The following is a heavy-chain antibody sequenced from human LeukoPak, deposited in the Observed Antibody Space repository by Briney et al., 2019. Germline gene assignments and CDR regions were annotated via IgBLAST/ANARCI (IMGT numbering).Heavy chain of an antibody. V-gene: IGHV3-53*01. CDR2: IYSGGST. Sequence: TGGSLRLSCAASGFTVSSNYMSWVRQAPGKGLEWVSVIYSGGSTYYADSVKGRFTISRDNSKNTLYLQMNSLRAEDTAVYYCARERDYGGNTDAFDIWGQGTMVTVSS. J-gene: IGHJ3*02. CDR1: GFTVSSNY. CDR3: ARERDYGGNTDAFDI. D-gene: IGHD4-23*01.